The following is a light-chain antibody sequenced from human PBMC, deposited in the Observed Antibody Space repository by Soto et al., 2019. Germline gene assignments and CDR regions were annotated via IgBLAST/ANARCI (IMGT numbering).Light chain of an antibody. J-gene: IGLJ3*02. CDR1: SSDVGGYNY. CDR2: DVS. Sequence: QSALTQPASVSGSPGQSITISCTGTSSDVGGYNYVSWYQQHPGKAPKLIIYDVSNRPSGVSNRFSGSKSANTASLTISGLQDEDEDYYYCSSYTGIGTWVFGGGTKLTVL. V-gene: IGLV2-14*03. CDR3: SSYTGIGTWV.